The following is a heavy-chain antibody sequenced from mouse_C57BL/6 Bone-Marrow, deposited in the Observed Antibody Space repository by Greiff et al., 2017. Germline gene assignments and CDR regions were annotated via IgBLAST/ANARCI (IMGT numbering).Heavy chain of an antibody. J-gene: IGHJ2*01. CDR2: ISRGSSTI. V-gene: IGHV5-17*01. CDR1: GFTFSDYG. Sequence: EVKLVESGGGLVKPGGSLKLSCAASGFTFSDYGMHWVRQAPEKGLEWVAYISRGSSTIYYADTVKGRFTFSRDNAKTTRFLQMTSLRPEYTDMDDCARRRWLLRGYLDYWGQGTTLTVSS. D-gene: IGHD2-3*01. CDR3: ARRRWLLRGYLDY.